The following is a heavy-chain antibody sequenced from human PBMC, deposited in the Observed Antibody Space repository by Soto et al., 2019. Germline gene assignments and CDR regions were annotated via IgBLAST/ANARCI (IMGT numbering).Heavy chain of an antibody. CDR1: GDSVGSDDYY. D-gene: IGHD3-10*01. J-gene: IGHJ5*02. CDR2: IFHGGGT. Sequence: SETLSLTCTVYGDSVGSDDYYWTWVRQPPGKGLEWIGYIFHGGGTNYNPSLKSRLVIWVDTSKNQFSLRLTSVTAADTAVYFCARAHLTVARGVIDWFDPWGQGTLVTVSS. CDR3: ARAHLTVARGVIDWFDP. V-gene: IGHV4-61*08.